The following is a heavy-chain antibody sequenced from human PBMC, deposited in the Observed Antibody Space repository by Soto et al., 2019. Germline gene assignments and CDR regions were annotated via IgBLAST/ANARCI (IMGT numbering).Heavy chain of an antibody. V-gene: IGHV4-59*11. J-gene: IGHJ4*02. CDR3: ARDYYGSGSPPLGY. CDR2: IYYSGST. CDR1: GGSISSHY. D-gene: IGHD3-10*01. Sequence: PSETLSLTCTVSGGSISSHYWSWIRQPPGKGLEWIGYIYYSGSTNYNPSLKSRVTISVDTSKNQFSLKLSSVTAADTAVYYCARDYYGSGSPPLGYWGQGTLVTVS.